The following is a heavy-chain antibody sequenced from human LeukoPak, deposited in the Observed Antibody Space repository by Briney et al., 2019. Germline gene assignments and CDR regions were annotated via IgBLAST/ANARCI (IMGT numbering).Heavy chain of an antibody. D-gene: IGHD4-11*01. CDR1: GGSFSGYY. V-gene: IGHV4-34*01. CDR2: INHSGST. J-gene: IGHJ6*03. CDR3: ARGRTTAAYYYYYMDV. Sequence: PSETLSLTCAVYGGSFSGYYWSWIRQPPGKGLEWIGEINHSGSTNYNPSLKSRVTISVDTSKNQFSLKLSSVTAADTAVYYCARGRTTAAYYYYYMDVWSKGTTVTVSS.